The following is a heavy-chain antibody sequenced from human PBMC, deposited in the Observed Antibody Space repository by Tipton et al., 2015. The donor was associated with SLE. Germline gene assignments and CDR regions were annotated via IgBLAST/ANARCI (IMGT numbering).Heavy chain of an antibody. V-gene: IGHV4-39*07. CDR2: IYYSGST. CDR3: ARASYYYGDYAEFDY. J-gene: IGHJ4*02. D-gene: IGHD4-17*01. Sequence: TLSLTCTVSGGSISSSSYYWGWIRQPPGKGLEWIGSIYYSGSTYYNPSLKSRVTISVDTSKNQFSLKLSSVTAADTAVYYCARASYYYGDYAEFDYWGQGTLVTVSS. CDR1: GGSISSSSYY.